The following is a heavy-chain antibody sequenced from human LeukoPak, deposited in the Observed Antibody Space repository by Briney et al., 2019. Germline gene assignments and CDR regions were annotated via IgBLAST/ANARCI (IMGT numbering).Heavy chain of an antibody. V-gene: IGHV4-59*08. Sequence: SETLSLTCTVSGGSISSYYWSWIRQPPGKGLEWIGYIYYSGSTNYNPSLKSRVTISVDTSKNQFSLKLSSVTAADTAVYYCARVSVLGFEKSLDYWGQGTLVTVSS. D-gene: IGHD3-9*01. CDR2: IYYSGST. CDR1: GGSISSYY. J-gene: IGHJ4*02. CDR3: ARVSVLGFEKSLDY.